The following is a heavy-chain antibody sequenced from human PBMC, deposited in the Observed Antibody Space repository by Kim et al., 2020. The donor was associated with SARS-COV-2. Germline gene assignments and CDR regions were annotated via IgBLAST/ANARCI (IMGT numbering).Heavy chain of an antibody. J-gene: IGHJ4*02. CDR2: TFYRSTWFN. D-gene: IGHD2-15*01. CDR1: GDSVSSTSVA. Sequence: SQTLSLTCAISGDSVSSTSVAWNWIRQSPSRGLEWLGRTFYRSTWFNDYALSVKSRITINPDTSKNQFSLQLNSVTPEDTAVYYCARDYSHSGIYFDYWGQGTLVTGSS. V-gene: IGHV6-1*01. CDR3: ARDYSHSGIYFDY.